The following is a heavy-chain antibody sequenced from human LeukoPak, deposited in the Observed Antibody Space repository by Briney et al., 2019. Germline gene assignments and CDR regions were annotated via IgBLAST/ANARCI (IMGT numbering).Heavy chain of an antibody. Sequence: SVKVSCKASGGTFSSYAISWVRQAPGQGLEWMGGITPIFGTANYAQKFQGRVTITADESTSTAYMELSSLRSEDTAVYYCARSAILYYYDSSGYGGYWGQGTLVTVSS. V-gene: IGHV1-69*13. CDR2: ITPIFGTA. J-gene: IGHJ4*02. CDR1: GGTFSSYA. D-gene: IGHD3-22*01. CDR3: ARSAILYYYDSSGYGGY.